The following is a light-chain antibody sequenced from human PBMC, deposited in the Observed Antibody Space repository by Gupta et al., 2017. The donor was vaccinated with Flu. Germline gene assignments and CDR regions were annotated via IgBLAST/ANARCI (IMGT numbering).Light chain of an antibody. J-gene: IGKJ1*01. CDR2: GAS. V-gene: IGKV3-15*01. Sequence: ATLSCRASQRVSSNIAWYQQKPGQAPRLLIYGASTRATGIPARFSGSGSGTEFTLTISSLQSEDFAVYYCQQYNNWPPWTFGQGTKVEIK. CDR1: QRVSSN. CDR3: QQYNNWPPWT.